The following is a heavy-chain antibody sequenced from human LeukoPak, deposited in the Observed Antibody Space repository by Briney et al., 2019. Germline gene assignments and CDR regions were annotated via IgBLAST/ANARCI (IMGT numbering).Heavy chain of an antibody. CDR2: IYHSGST. Sequence: KPSETLSLTCTVSDDSITMYYWTWIRQPPGKGLEWIGSIYHSGSTYYNPSLKSRVTISVDTSKNQFSLKLSSVTAADTAVYYCASCGYYYYYMDVWGKGTTVTVSS. J-gene: IGHJ6*03. CDR3: ASCGYYYYYMDV. V-gene: IGHV4-38-2*02. CDR1: DDSITMYY.